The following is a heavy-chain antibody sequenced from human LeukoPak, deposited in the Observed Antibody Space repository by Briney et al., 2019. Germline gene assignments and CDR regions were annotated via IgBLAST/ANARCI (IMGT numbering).Heavy chain of an antibody. CDR1: GFTFRSYA. Sequence: GGSLRLSCAASGFTFRSYAISWVRQSPGKGLEWVSAISGSGFGTYYADSVKGRFTISRDNSKSTLYLQMNSLRAEDTAVYYCARATAENDYWGQGTLVTVSS. D-gene: IGHD1-14*01. J-gene: IGHJ4*02. CDR3: ARATAENDY. V-gene: IGHV3-23*01. CDR2: ISGSGFGT.